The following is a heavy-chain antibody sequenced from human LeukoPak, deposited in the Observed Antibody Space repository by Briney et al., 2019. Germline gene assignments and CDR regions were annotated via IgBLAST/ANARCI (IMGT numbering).Heavy chain of an antibody. Sequence: PGGSLRLSCAASGFTVSSNYMSWVRQAPWKGLEWVSVIYSGVSTYYADSVKGRFTISRDNSKNTLYLQMNSLRAEDTAVYYCARNIAYDSSGYYSPHFDYWGQGTLVTVSS. CDR3: ARNIAYDSSGYYSPHFDY. D-gene: IGHD3-22*01. CDR1: GFTVSSNY. CDR2: IYSGVST. V-gene: IGHV3-53*01. J-gene: IGHJ4*02.